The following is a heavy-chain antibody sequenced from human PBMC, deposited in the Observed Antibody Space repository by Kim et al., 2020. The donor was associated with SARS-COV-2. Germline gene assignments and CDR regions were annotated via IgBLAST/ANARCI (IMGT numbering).Heavy chain of an antibody. D-gene: IGHD6-19*01. CDR1: GGSISSSSYY. Sequence: SETLSLTCTVSGGSISSSSYYWGWIRQPPGKGLEWIGSIYYSGSTYYNPSLKSRVTISVDTSKNQFSLKLSSVTAADTAVYYCARRGIAVAGKVGAFDIWGQGTMVTVSS. CDR3: ARRGIAVAGKVGAFDI. J-gene: IGHJ3*02. CDR2: IYYSGST. V-gene: IGHV4-39*01.